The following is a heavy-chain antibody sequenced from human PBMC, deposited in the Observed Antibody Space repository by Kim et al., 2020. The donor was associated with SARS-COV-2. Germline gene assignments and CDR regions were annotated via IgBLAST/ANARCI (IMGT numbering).Heavy chain of an antibody. CDR3: ATGPSGWYDF. J-gene: IGHJ4*02. CDR1: GYTFTSYD. D-gene: IGHD6-19*01. Sequence: ASVKVSCRTSGYTFTSYDINWVRQATGQGPEWMGWVNPHSGNSGYAQKFQGRLKITTNTAINTAYMELSSLRSDDTAVYYCATGPSGWYDFWGQGSLVTVPS. CDR2: VNPHSGNS. V-gene: IGHV1-8*01.